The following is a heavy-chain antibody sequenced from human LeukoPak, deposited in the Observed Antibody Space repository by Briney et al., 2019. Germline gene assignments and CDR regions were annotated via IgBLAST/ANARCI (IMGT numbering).Heavy chain of an antibody. Sequence: GGSLRLSCAASGFTFDDYGMSWVRQAPGKGLEWVSGINWNGGSTGYADSVKGRFTISRDNAKNSLYLQMNSLRAEDTALYYCARASDIVVVPAAIYMDVWGKGPRSPSP. D-gene: IGHD2-2*01. CDR1: GFTFDDYG. J-gene: IGHJ6*03. V-gene: IGHV3-20*04. CDR3: ARASDIVVVPAAIYMDV. CDR2: INWNGGST.